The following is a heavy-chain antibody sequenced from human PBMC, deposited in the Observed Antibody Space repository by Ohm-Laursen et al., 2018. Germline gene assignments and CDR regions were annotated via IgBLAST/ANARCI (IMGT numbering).Heavy chain of an antibody. D-gene: IGHD3-10*01. V-gene: IGHV3-11*01. J-gene: IGHJ4*02. Sequence: SLRLSCTASGFTFSDYYMTWVRQAPGKGLEWVSYISSSGSTIYYADSVKGRFTLSRDNAQNSLYLQMNNLRAEDTAVYYCARDQRFTYGSWYYFDYWGQGTLVTVSS. CDR3: ARDQRFTYGSWYYFDY. CDR2: ISSSGSTI. CDR1: GFTFSDYY.